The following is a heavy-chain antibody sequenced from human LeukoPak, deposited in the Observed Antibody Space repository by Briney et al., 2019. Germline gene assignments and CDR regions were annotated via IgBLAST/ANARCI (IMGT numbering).Heavy chain of an antibody. V-gene: IGHV1-46*01. CDR3: ARGGYSSPRSWSDP. D-gene: IGHD6-13*01. J-gene: IGHJ5*02. CDR1: GYTFINYY. CDR2: LNPSGGST. Sequence: ASVKVSCKASGYTFINYYMHWVRQAPGQGPEWMGILNPSGGSTTYAQKFQGRATMTRDMSTSTVYMELSSLRSDDTAVYYCARGGYSSPRSWSDPWGQGTLVTVSS.